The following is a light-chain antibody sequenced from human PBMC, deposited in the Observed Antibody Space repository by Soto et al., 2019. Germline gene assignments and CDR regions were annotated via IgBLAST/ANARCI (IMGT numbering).Light chain of an antibody. CDR2: AAS. CDR1: ESIRSY. J-gene: IGKJ1*01. CDR3: QQSYSTSWT. V-gene: IGKV1-39*01. Sequence: DIQMTQSPSSLSASVGDRVTISCRASESIRSYLNWYQQKPGNAPKLLIYAASSLQSGVPSRFSGSGFGTDFTLTISSLQPEDFATYYCQQSYSTSWTFGQGTKVDIK.